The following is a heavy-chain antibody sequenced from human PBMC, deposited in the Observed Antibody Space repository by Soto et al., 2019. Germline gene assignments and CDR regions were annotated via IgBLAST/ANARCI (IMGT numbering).Heavy chain of an antibody. CDR2: IWYDGSNK. CDR1: GFTFSSYG. Sequence: QVQLVESGGGVVQPGRSLRLSCAASGFTFSSYGMHWVRQAPGKGLEWVAVIWYDGSNKYYADSVKGRFTISRDNSKNTLYLQMNSLRAEDTAVYYCARDLGHRSDRPEYSSSWTWAFGMDVWGQGTTVTASS. CDR3: ARDLGHRSDRPEYSSSWTWAFGMDV. D-gene: IGHD6-13*01. V-gene: IGHV3-33*01. J-gene: IGHJ6*02.